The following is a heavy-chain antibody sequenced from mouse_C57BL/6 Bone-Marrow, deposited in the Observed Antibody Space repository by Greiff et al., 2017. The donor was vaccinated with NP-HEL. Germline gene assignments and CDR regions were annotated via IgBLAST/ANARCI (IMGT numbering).Heavy chain of an antibody. CDR1: GFNIKDDY. D-gene: IGHD2-2*01. Sequence: EVKLQESGAELVRPGASVKLSCTASGFNIKDDYMHWVKQRPEQGLEWIGWIDPENGDTEYASKFQGKATITADTSSNTAYLQLSSLTSEDTAVYYCTGVTTDYWGQGTTLTVSS. V-gene: IGHV14-4*01. J-gene: IGHJ2*01. CDR3: TGVTTDY. CDR2: IDPENGDT.